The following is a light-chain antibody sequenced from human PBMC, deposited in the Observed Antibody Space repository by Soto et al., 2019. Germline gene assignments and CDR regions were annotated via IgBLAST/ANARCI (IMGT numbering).Light chain of an antibody. CDR3: SSYTSNSTYV. Sequence: QSVLTQPPSVSGSPGQAVTMSCTGTGSDVGSYNRVSWYQQAPGTAPKLMIYEVNNRPSGVPDRFSGSKSGNTASLTISGLQAEDEADYYCSSYTSNSTYVFGPGTKVTVL. CDR1: GSDVGSYNR. V-gene: IGLV2-18*02. CDR2: EVN. J-gene: IGLJ1*01.